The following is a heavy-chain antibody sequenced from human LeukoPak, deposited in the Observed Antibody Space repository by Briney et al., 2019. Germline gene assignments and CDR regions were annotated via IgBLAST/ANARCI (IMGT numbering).Heavy chain of an antibody. CDR1: GYTFTADY. CDR2: LNPNSGDT. CDR3: ARVPYSSNFDY. V-gene: IGHV1-2*02. Sequence: ASVKVSCKASGYTFTADYIHWVRQAPGQGLEWMGWLNPNSGDTNYAQKFQGRVTMTRDTSIGTAYMELSRLRSDDTAVYYCARVPYSSNFDYWGQGTLVTVSS. D-gene: IGHD2-2*01. J-gene: IGHJ4*02.